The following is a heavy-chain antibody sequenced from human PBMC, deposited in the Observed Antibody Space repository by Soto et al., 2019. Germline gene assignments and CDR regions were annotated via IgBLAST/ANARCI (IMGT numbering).Heavy chain of an antibody. D-gene: IGHD1-20*01. CDR3: ARDKITGILDY. V-gene: IGHV4-59*01. CDR1: GDSISSSY. J-gene: IGHJ4*02. Sequence: SETLSLTCTVSGDSISSSYWSWIRQAPGKGLEWIGYIYYTGSTNSNPSLKSRVTISIDTSKNQFSLKLSSVTAADTAVYYCARDKITGILDYWGQGTLVTVSS. CDR2: IYYTGST.